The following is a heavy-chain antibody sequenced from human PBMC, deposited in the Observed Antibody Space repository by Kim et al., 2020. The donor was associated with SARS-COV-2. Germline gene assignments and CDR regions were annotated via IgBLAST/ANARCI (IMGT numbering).Heavy chain of an antibody. V-gene: IGHV4-28*03. Sequence: FHNPALKSRVTMSVDTSTNQFCLKLGSVTAADTAVYFCAREGDMTPYADYWGQGALVTVSS. CDR3: AREGDMTPYADY. D-gene: IGHD3-16*01. J-gene: IGHJ4*02.